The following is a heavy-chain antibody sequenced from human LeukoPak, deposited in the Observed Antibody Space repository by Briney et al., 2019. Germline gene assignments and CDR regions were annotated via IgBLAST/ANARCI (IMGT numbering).Heavy chain of an antibody. D-gene: IGHD3-3*01. J-gene: IGHJ3*02. CDR3: ARQIAHDYDFWSGYRDAFDI. CDR1: GGSISSYY. V-gene: IGHV4-59*08. Sequence: PSETLSLTCTVSGGSISSYYWSWIRQPPGKGLEWIGYIYYGGSTNYNPSLKSRVTISVDTSKNQFSLKLSSVTAADTAVYYCARQIAHDYDFWSGYRDAFDIWGQGTMVTVSS. CDR2: IYYGGST.